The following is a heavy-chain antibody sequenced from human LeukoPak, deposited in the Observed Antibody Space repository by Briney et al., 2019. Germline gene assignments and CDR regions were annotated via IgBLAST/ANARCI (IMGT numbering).Heavy chain of an antibody. CDR2: ISGSGASI. Sequence: GGSLRLSCAASGFTFSSQAMSWVRQGPGKGLEWVSTISGSGASIYYADSVKGRFTISRDNSKNTLYLQMNSLRAEDTAVYYCAREGGRDGYTYYYYYGMDVWGQGTTVTVSS. V-gene: IGHV3-23*01. CDR3: AREGGRDGYTYYYYYGMDV. J-gene: IGHJ6*02. CDR1: GFTFSSQA. D-gene: IGHD5-24*01.